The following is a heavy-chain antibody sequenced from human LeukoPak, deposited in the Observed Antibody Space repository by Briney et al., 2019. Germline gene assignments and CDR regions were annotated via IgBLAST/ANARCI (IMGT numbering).Heavy chain of an antibody. D-gene: IGHD3-16*02. V-gene: IGHV3-7*03. CDR2: IKQDGSEK. J-gene: IGHJ4*02. CDR3: ARDYRSGAIDY. Sequence: GGSLRLSCAASGFTFSSYWMSWVRQAPGKGLEWVANIKQDGSEKYYVDSVKGRFTISRDNSKNTLYLQMDSLSAEDTAVYYCARDYRSGAIDYWGQGTLVTVSS. CDR1: GFTFSSYW.